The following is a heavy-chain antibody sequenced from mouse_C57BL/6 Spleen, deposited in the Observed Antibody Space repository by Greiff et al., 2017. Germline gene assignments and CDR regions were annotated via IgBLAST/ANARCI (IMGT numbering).Heavy chain of an antibody. CDR2: ILPGSGST. Sequence: QVQLQQSGAELMKPGASVKLSCKATGYTFTGYWIEWVKQRPGHGLEWIGEILPGSGSTNYNEKFKGKATFTADPSSNTAYMQLSSLTTEDSALYYCARTRDYGSSYGYFDVWGTGTTVTVAA. J-gene: IGHJ1*03. CDR1: GYTFTGYW. CDR3: ARTRDYGSSYGYFDV. D-gene: IGHD1-1*01. V-gene: IGHV1-9*01.